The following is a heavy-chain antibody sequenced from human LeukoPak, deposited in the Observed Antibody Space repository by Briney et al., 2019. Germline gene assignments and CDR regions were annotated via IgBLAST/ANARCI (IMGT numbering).Heavy chain of an antibody. V-gene: IGHV1-8*01. Sequence: ASVKVSCKASGYTFTSYDINWVRQATGQGLEWMGWMNPNSGNTGYAQKFQGRVTMTRNTSISTAYMELSSLRSEDTAVYYCARGGEGGQQWLSPYNWFDPWGQGTLVTVSS. D-gene: IGHD6-19*01. J-gene: IGHJ5*02. CDR2: MNPNSGNT. CDR1: GYTFTSYD. CDR3: ARGGEGGQQWLSPYNWFDP.